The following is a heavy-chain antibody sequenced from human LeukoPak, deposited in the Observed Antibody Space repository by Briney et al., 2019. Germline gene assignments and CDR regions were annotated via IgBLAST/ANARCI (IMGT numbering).Heavy chain of an antibody. Sequence: GGSLRLSCAASGFTFSSYAMSWVRQASGKGLEWVSATSPSGGNTYHADSVKGRFTISRDNPKNTLYLQMNSLRAEDTAVYYCVRKGIDGSGYDLDYWGQGTLVTVSS. CDR3: VRKGIDGSGYDLDY. V-gene: IGHV3-23*01. CDR1: GFTFSSYA. J-gene: IGHJ4*02. D-gene: IGHD6-25*01. CDR2: TSPSGGNT.